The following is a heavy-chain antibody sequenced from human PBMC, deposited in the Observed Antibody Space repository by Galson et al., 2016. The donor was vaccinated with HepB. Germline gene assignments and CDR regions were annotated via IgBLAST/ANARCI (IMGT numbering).Heavy chain of an antibody. Sequence: SVKVSCKASGYSFTNYEINWVRQAPGQGLEWMGWMNPHSGKTGYAQKFQGRVTMTRDTSISTAYVELSSLTSEDTAVYYCARDYGGNSGWFDPWGQGTLVTVSS. CDR1: GYSFTNYE. D-gene: IGHD4-23*01. CDR3: ARDYGGNSGWFDP. CDR2: MNPHSGKT. V-gene: IGHV1-8*01. J-gene: IGHJ5*02.